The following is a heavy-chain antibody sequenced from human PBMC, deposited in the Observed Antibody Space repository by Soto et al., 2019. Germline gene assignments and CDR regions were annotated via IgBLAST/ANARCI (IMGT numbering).Heavy chain of an antibody. V-gene: IGHV3-74*01. CDR1: GFTFGSYW. Sequence: EVQLVESGGGLVQPGVSLRRSCAASGFTFGSYWMHWVRQAPGKGLVWVSRINSDGSSTYYADSVKGRFTISRDNAKNTLYLQMNSLRAEDTAVYYCARHLAGSRDYWGQGTLVTVSS. J-gene: IGHJ4*02. CDR2: INSDGSST. CDR3: ARHLAGSRDY. D-gene: IGHD3-10*01.